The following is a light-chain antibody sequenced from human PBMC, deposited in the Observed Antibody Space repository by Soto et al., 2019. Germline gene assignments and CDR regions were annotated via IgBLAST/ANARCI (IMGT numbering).Light chain of an antibody. V-gene: IGKV3D-15*01. Sequence: EIVMTQSPATLSVSPGDRATLSCRASESINGNLAWYQQKPGRAPRLLIYGASARATGIPARFSGSGSGTEFTLTISSLQSEDFAVYYCQQYNNWQTFGQGTKVEIK. CDR1: ESINGN. CDR3: QQYNNWQT. CDR2: GAS. J-gene: IGKJ1*01.